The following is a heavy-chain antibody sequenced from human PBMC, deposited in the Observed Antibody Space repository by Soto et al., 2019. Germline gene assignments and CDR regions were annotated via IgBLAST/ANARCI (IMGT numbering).Heavy chain of an antibody. CDR1: GGTFSSYA. CDR3: ARDDSGFSGSHYIDYFNY. CDR2: IISIFGTA. D-gene: IGHD1-26*01. V-gene: IGHV1-69*05. J-gene: IGHJ4*02. Sequence: VAAVKVSCKASGGTFSSYAISWVRQAPGQGLEWVGGIISIFGTANYAQNFQGRVTFTRDTSAGTVYMQLSSLTSEDTAVYYCARDDSGFSGSHYIDYFNYWGQGALVTVSS.